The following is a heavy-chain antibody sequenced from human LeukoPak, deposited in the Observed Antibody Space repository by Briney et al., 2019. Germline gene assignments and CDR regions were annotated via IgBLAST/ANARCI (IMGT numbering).Heavy chain of an antibody. J-gene: IGHJ1*01. V-gene: IGHV4-39*07. D-gene: IGHD2-15*01. CDR3: ARGSGYCSGGSCYTGYFQH. CDR1: GGSISSSSYY. CDR2: IYYSGST. Sequence: PSQTLSLTCTVSGGSISSSSYYWGWIRQPPGKGLEWIGSIYYSGSTYYNPSLKSRVTISVDTSKNQFSLKLSSVTAADTAVYYCARGSGYCSGGSCYTGYFQHWGQGTLVTVSS.